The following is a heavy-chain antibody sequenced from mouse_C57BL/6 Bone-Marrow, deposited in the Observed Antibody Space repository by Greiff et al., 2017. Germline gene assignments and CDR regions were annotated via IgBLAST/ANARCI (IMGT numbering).Heavy chain of an antibody. CDR1: GYTFTSYW. CDR3: AKYNRDPWCAY. J-gene: IGHJ3*01. D-gene: IGHD4-1*02. Sequence: QVQLQQPVAELVKPGASVKLSCTASGYTFTSYWMQWVKQRPGQGLEWIGEIDPSDSYTNYNPKFKGKATLTVDTSSSAAYMQRSSLTSEDSAVYYCAKYNRDPWCAYWGQGTLVTVSA. CDR2: IDPSDSYT. V-gene: IGHV1-50*01.